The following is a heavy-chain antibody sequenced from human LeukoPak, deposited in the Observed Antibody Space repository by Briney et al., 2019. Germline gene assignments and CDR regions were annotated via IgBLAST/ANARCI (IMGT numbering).Heavy chain of an antibody. J-gene: IGHJ4*02. Sequence: QPGGSLRLSCAASGFTFSSYAMSWVRQAPGKGLEWVSAISGSGGSTFYADSVKGRFTISRDNSKNTLYLQMNSLRAEDTAVYYCAKWFGGFGELLDYWGQGTLVTVSS. CDR1: GFTFSSYA. CDR2: ISGSGGST. V-gene: IGHV3-23*01. CDR3: AKWFGGFGELLDY. D-gene: IGHD3-10*01.